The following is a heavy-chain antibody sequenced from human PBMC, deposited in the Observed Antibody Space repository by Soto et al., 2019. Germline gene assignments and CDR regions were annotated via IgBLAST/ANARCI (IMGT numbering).Heavy chain of an antibody. CDR1: GYTFTSYG. CDR3: ARDARGYSGYGDVFDI. J-gene: IGHJ3*02. Sequence: ASLKVSCKASGYTFTSYGISWVRQAPGQGLERMGWISAYNGNTNYAQKLQGRGTMTTDTSTSTAYRELRSLISDDTAVYYCARDARGYSGYGDVFDIWGQGTMVNVSS. CDR2: ISAYNGNT. V-gene: IGHV1-18*01. D-gene: IGHD5-12*01.